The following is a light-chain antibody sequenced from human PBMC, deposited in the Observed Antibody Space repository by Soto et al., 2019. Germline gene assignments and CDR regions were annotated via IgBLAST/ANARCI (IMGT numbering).Light chain of an antibody. J-gene: IGLJ1*01. CDR3: AAWDASLSACV. CDR2: YDN. V-gene: IGLV1-47*02. CDR1: DSNIGSNS. Sequence: QSALTQPPSASGTAGQVVTISCSGGDSNIGSNSVYWYQHLPRMAPKLLIYYDNQRPSGVSDRFSGSRSGTSASLAIVGLRSEDEAVYYCAAWDASLSACVFGNGTKVAVL.